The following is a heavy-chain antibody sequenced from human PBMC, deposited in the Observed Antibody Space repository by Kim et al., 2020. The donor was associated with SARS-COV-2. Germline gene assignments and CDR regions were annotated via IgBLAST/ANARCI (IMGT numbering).Heavy chain of an antibody. CDR2: INHSGST. J-gene: IGHJ4*02. CDR1: GGSFSGYY. D-gene: IGHD2-2*01. V-gene: IGHV4-34*01. CDR3: ARHRKKGYCSSTSCSAQAVYFDY. Sequence: SETLSLTCAVYGGSFSGYYWSWIRQPPGKGLEWIGEINHSGSTNYNPSLKSRVTISVDTSKNQFSLKLSSVTAADTAVYYCARHRKKGYCSSTSCSAQAVYFDYWGQGTLVTVSS.